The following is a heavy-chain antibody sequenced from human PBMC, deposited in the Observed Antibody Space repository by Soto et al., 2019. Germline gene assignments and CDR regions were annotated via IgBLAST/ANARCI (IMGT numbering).Heavy chain of an antibody. J-gene: IGHJ4*02. CDR1: GYTFTGYY. D-gene: IGHD3-22*01. Sequence: ASVKVSCKASGYTFTGYYMHWVRQAPGQGLEWMGWINPNSGGTNYAQKFQGWVTMTRDTSISTAYMELSRLRSDDTAVYYCARDGDSSGYPYYIFDYWGQGTLVTVSS. CDR3: ARDGDSSGYPYYIFDY. CDR2: INPNSGGT. V-gene: IGHV1-2*04.